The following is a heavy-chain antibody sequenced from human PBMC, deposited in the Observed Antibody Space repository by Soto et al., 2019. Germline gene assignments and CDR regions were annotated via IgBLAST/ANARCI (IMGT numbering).Heavy chain of an antibody. CDR3: ARDLTSLGYYYYS. Sequence: QVQLQESGPGLVKPSQTLSLTCTVSCGSSSSGDYYWSWIRQPPGKGLEWIGYIYYSWSTYYNPSLKRRVTISVDTSKNQVSLKLSSVTAADTAVYYCARDLTSLGYYYYSWGQGTLVTVSS. CDR2: IYYSWST. D-gene: IGHD3-22*01. V-gene: IGHV4-30-4*01. J-gene: IGHJ4*02. CDR1: CGSSSSGDYY.